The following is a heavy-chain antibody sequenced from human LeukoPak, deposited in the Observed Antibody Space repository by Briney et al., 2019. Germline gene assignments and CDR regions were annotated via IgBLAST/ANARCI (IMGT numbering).Heavy chain of an antibody. D-gene: IGHD3-10*01. CDR3: TKLKGWYGEGYFDY. V-gene: IGHV3-53*01. J-gene: IGHJ4*02. CDR2: IYTGGTT. Sequence: GGSLRLSCAADRFTVSSTYMSWVRQPAGKGLEWVSVIYTGGTTFYADSVKGRFTISRVKSKNTLYLQMNRLEAYDTAVYYCTKLKGWYGEGYFDYWGQGTLVTVSS. CDR1: RFTVSSTY.